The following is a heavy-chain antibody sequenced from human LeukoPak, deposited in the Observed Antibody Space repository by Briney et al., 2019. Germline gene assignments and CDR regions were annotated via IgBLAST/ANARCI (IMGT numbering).Heavy chain of an antibody. Sequence: PSETLSLTCAGSGYSISSGYYWGWIRQPPGQGLEWIGSIYHSGSTYYNPSVKSRITISVDTSKNQFSLKLSSVAAADTAVYYCARSLDDFWSGYYPIDYWGQGTLVTVSS. CDR3: ARSLDDFWSGYYPIDY. V-gene: IGHV4-38-2*01. CDR2: IYHSGST. J-gene: IGHJ4*02. CDR1: GYSISSGYY. D-gene: IGHD3-3*01.